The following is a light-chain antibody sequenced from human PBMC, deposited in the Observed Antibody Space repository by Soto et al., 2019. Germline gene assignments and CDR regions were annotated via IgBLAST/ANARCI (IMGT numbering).Light chain of an antibody. Sequence: EIVLTQSPGTLSLSPGERATLSCRASQSVTSNYLAWYQQKPGQAPRLLIYDASSRATGIPDRFIGSGSGTDVTLTISRLEPEDFAVYYGQQFGSLPKTFGQGTNLEIK. J-gene: IGKJ2*01. V-gene: IGKV3-20*01. CDR2: DAS. CDR3: QQFGSLPKT. CDR1: QSVTSNY.